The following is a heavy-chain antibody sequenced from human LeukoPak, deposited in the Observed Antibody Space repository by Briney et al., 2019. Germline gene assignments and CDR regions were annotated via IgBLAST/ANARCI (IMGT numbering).Heavy chain of an antibody. Sequence: SETLSLTCTVSGVSISSYYWSWIRQPPGKGLEWIGYIYYSGSTNYNPSLKSRVAMSVDTSKNQFSLKLTSVTAADTAVYYCARPQAQLLEGWFDPWGQGTLVTVSS. V-gene: IGHV4-59*08. J-gene: IGHJ5*02. D-gene: IGHD2-2*01. CDR2: IYYSGST. CDR3: ARPQAQLLEGWFDP. CDR1: GVSISSYY.